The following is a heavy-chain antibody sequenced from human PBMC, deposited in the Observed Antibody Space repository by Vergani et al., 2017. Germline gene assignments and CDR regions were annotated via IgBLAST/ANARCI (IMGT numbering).Heavy chain of an antibody. D-gene: IGHD3-10*01. V-gene: IGHV4-59*12. CDR2: IYYSGST. J-gene: IGHJ4*02. CDR1: GGSISSYY. Sequence: QVQLQESGPGLVKPSETLSLTCTVSGGSISSYYWSWIRQPPGKGLEWIGYIYYSGSTYYNPSLKSRVTISVDTSKNQFSLKLSSVTAAATAVYYCARGPGGVITHFDYWGQGTLVTVSS. CDR3: ARGPGGVITHFDY.